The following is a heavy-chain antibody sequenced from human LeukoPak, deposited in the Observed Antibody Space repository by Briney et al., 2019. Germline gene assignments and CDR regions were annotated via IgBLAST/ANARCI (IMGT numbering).Heavy chain of an antibody. D-gene: IGHD3-22*01. CDR3: AKHHYYDSNAYSWFDP. Sequence: GGSLRLSCAASEFIFSSYAMSWVRQAPGKGLEWVSTISGSDGNTYYADSVKGRFTISRDNSKNMLYVQMNSLRAEDTAVYYCAKHHYYDSNAYSWFDPWGQGTLVTVSS. J-gene: IGHJ5*02. V-gene: IGHV3-23*01. CDR2: ISGSDGNT. CDR1: EFIFSSYA.